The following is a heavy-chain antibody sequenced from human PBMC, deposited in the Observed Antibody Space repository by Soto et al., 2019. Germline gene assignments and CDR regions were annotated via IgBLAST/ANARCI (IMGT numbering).Heavy chain of an antibody. CDR3: ARGSGYDSGFLDY. CDR2: IWYDGSNK. J-gene: IGHJ4*02. Sequence: GGSLRLSCAASGFTFSSYGMHWVRQAPGKGLEWVAVIWYDGSNKYYADSVKGRFTISRDNSKNTLYLQMNSLRAEDTAVYYCARGSGYDSGFLDYWGQGTLVTVSS. V-gene: IGHV3-33*01. D-gene: IGHD5-12*01. CDR1: GFTFSSYG.